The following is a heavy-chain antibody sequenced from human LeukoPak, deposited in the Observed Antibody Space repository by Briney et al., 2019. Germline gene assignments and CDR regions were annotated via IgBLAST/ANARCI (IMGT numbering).Heavy chain of an antibody. V-gene: IGHV1-2*02. Sequence: ASVKVSCKASGYTFNGYYMHWVRQAPGQGLEWMGWINPNSGGTNYAQKFQGRVTMTRDTSISTAYMELSRLRSDDTAVYYCARARSKQWLVAFDYWGQGTLVTVSS. CDR2: INPNSGGT. J-gene: IGHJ4*02. D-gene: IGHD6-19*01. CDR3: ARARSKQWLVAFDY. CDR1: GYTFNGYY.